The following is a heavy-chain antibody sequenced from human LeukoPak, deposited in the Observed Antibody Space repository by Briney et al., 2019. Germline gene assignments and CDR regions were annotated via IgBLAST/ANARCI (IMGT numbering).Heavy chain of an antibody. D-gene: IGHD3-10*01. J-gene: IGHJ4*02. Sequence: PGESLKISCKGSGYFFTTYWIGWVRQLPGKGLEFMGSVFPGDSDTRYSPSFQGQVTISADKSISTAYLQWSSLKASDTAMYYCASASDYYGSGSLDYWGQGTLVTVSS. V-gene: IGHV5-51*01. CDR2: VFPGDSDT. CDR1: GYFFTTYW. CDR3: ASASDYYGSGSLDY.